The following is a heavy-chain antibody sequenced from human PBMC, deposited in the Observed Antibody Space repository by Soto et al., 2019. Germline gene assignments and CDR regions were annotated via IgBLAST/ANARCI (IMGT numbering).Heavy chain of an antibody. CDR2: ISHDGSNE. Sequence: QVQLVQSGGGVVQPGRSLRLSCVASGFIFSTYGMHWVRQVPGNGLEWVADISHDGSNEYYADSVKGRFTVSRDNAKNTLDLQMNGLKTEDTALYYCTKEYIVGTTWGYFESWGQGALVIVSS. CDR3: TKEYIVGTTWGYFES. CDR1: GFIFSTYG. D-gene: IGHD1-1*01. V-gene: IGHV3-30*18. J-gene: IGHJ4*02.